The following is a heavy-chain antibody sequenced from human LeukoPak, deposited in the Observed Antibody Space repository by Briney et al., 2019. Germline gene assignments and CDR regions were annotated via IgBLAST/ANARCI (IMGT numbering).Heavy chain of an antibody. Sequence: GGSLRLSCVTSGFTFSDYFMNWIRQAPGKGPEWLSFINSDGNNIYYRDSVKGRFTISRDNAKKTLYLEMNNLRVDDTAIYYCATSRVFGFWGQGTLVAVSS. J-gene: IGHJ4*02. CDR2: INSDGNNI. CDR3: ATSRVFGF. CDR1: GFTFSDYF. V-gene: IGHV3-11*04.